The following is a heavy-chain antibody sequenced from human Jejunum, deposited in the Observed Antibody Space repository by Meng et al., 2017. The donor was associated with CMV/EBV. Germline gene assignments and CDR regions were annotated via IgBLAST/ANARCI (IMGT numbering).Heavy chain of an antibody. CDR2: ISSSSCYR. Sequence: MRWVRQAPGKGLEWVSSISSSSCYRFYADSVKGRFTISRDTAKNSVYLEMSSLRVEDTAVYYCVRDRRDDFWSGYYMETYYDYGMDVWGQGTLVTVSS. CDR3: VRDRRDDFWSGYYMETYYDYGMDV. J-gene: IGHJ6*02. V-gene: IGHV3-21*06. D-gene: IGHD3-3*01.